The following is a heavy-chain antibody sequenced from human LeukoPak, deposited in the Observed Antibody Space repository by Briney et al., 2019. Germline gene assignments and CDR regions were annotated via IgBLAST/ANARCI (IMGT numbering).Heavy chain of an antibody. J-gene: IGHJ5*02. V-gene: IGHV1-69*01. D-gene: IGHD5-12*01. CDR3: ARSSAGYSGYDLRWFDP. CDR2: IIPIFGTA. CDR1: GGTFSSYA. Sequence: SVKVSCKASGGTFSSYAISWVRQAPGQGLEWMGGIIPIFGTANYAQKFQGRVTITADESTSTAYMELSSLISEDTAVYYCARSSAGYSGYDLRWFDPWGQGTLVTVSS.